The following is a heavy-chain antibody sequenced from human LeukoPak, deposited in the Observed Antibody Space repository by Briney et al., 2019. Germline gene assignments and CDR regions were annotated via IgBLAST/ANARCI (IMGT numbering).Heavy chain of an antibody. CDR3: GSANHDPSLKSRVTISVDTSKKQFSLKLSSGTAADTAVYYRATTQRALFDGYNTGGY. CDR2: IYYSGSA. Sequence: SESLSLTCTVSGGSISSYYWSWIRQPPGKGLEWIGSIYYSGSATYNASFKSRVTISVSTSTNQFPLKLMYVTAAEPTVFYSGSANHDPSLKSRVTISVDTSKKQFSLKLSSGTAADTAVYYRATTQRALFDGYNTGGYWGQGTLVTVSS. D-gene: IGHD3-10*01. V-gene: IGHV4-59*08. J-gene: IGHJ4*02. CDR1: GGSISSYY.